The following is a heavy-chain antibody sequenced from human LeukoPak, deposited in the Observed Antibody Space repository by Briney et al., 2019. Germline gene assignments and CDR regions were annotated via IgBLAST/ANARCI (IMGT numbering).Heavy chain of an antibody. D-gene: IGHD2-21*01. J-gene: IGHJ4*02. CDR1: GGSVGSSDSY. CDR3: ARRGLVVIPV. CDR2: IYYGGTT. Sequence: SETLFLTCTVSGGSVGSSDSYWVWVRQPPGKGLEWVGSIYYGGTTHYSPSLKSRLTISADTSRNQFSLSLTSVTAADTAVYFCARRGLVVIPVWGQGTLVTVSS. V-gene: IGHV4-39*01.